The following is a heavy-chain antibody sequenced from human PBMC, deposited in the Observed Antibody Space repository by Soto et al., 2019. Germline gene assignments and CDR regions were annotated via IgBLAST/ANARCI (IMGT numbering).Heavy chain of an antibody. V-gene: IGHV3-66*01. J-gene: IGHJ3*02. CDR2: IYSGGST. D-gene: IGHD2-2*01. CDR3: ARVSRGRDCSSTSCYANDAFDI. Sequence: GGSLRLSCAASGFTVSSNYMSWVRQAPGKGLEWVSVIYSGGSTYYADSVKGRFTISRDNSKNTLYLQMNSLRAEDTAVYYCARVSRGRDCSSTSCYANDAFDIWGQGTMVTVSS. CDR1: GFTVSSNY.